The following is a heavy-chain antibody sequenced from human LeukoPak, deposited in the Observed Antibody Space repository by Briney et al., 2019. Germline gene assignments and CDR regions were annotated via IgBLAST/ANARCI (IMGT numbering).Heavy chain of an antibody. CDR1: GFTFSSYG. J-gene: IGHJ4*02. D-gene: IGHD2-15*01. V-gene: IGHV3-30*02. Sequence: GGSLRLSCAASGFTFSSYGMHWVRQAPGKGLEWVAFIRYDGSNKYYADSVKGRFTISRDNSKNTLYLQMNSLRAEDTAVYYCARDRYCSGGSCRAGDYFDYWGQGTLVTVSS. CDR3: ARDRYCSGGSCRAGDYFDY. CDR2: IRYDGSNK.